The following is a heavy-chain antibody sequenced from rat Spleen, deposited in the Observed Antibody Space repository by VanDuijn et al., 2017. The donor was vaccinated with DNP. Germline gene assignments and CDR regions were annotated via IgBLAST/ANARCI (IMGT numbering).Heavy chain of an antibody. CDR3: ARDGPTGAMIA. V-gene: IGHV2-72*01. CDR1: GFSLTRNG. J-gene: IGHJ4*01. D-gene: IGHD1-12*01. Sequence: QVQLEESGPDLMQPSETLSLTCTVSGFSLTRNGVGWVRQPLGKGLVWMGTIWAVGNTNYSSDVHSRLSISRDTSTNQVFLELYSLQIDDTGTYYCARDGPTGAMIAWGQGISVTVSS. CDR2: IWAVGNT.